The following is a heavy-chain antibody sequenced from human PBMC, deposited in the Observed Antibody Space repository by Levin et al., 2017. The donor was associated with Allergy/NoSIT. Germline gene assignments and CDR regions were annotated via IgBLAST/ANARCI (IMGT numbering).Heavy chain of an antibody. Sequence: SETLSLTCAVYGGSFSGYYWSWIRQPPGKGLEWLGEINHSGSTNYNPSLKSRVTISVDTSKNQFSLKLSSVTAADTAVYYCARGPYCSGGNCYRDFDYWGQGTLVTVSS. CDR2: INHSGST. CDR3: ARGPYCSGGNCYRDFDY. J-gene: IGHJ4*02. D-gene: IGHD2-15*01. V-gene: IGHV4-34*01. CDR1: GGSFSGYY.